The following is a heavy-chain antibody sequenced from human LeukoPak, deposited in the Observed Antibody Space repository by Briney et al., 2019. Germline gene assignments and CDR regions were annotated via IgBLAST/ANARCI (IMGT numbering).Heavy chain of an antibody. J-gene: IGHJ4*02. CDR2: INPSGGST. Sequence: ASVKVSCKASGYTFTSYYMHWVRQAPGQGLEWMGIINPSGGSTSYAQKFQGRVTMTRDTSTSTVYMELSSLRSEDTAVYYCARDRGSGWANPYYFDYWGQGTLVTVSS. D-gene: IGHD6-19*01. CDR1: GYTFTSYY. V-gene: IGHV1-46*01. CDR3: ARDRGSGWANPYYFDY.